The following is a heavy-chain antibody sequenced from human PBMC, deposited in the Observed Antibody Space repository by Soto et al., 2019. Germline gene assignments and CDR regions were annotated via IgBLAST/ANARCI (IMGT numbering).Heavy chain of an antibody. Sequence: EVQLLESGGGLVQPGGSLRLSCAGSGFTFSSYAMTWVRQAPGKGLEWVSTLSDSGGHTYYADSVTGRFTISRDNSKNTLYLKMNSLRAEDTAVYYCAKDSQSVLVSAARVYGMDVWGHGTTVTVSS. J-gene: IGHJ6*02. CDR2: LSDSGGHT. D-gene: IGHD2-2*01. CDR1: GFTFSSYA. CDR3: AKDSQSVLVSAARVYGMDV. V-gene: IGHV3-23*01.